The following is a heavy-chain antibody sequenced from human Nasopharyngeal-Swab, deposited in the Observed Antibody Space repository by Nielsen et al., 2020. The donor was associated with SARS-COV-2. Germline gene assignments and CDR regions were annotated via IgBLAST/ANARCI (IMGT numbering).Heavy chain of an antibody. CDR1: GGSFSGYY. D-gene: IGHD2-2*01. Sequence: AETLSLTCAVYGGSFSGYYWSWIRQPPGNGLEWIGAINHSGSTNYNPSLKSRVTISVDTPKNQFSLNYSSVTAADTAVYYCARGLISGWGFLVVPAARGDYWGQGTLVTVSS. CDR3: ARGLISGWGFLVVPAARGDY. CDR2: INHSGST. V-gene: IGHV4-34*01. J-gene: IGHJ4*02.